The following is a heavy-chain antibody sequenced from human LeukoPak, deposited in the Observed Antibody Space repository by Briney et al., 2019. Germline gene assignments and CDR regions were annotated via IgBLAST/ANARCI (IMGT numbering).Heavy chain of an antibody. CDR1: GFTFSNTW. CDR2: IQSKTDGGTT. V-gene: IGHV3-15*01. CDR3: ATLTVRGVINI. Sequence: GGSLRLSCAASGFTFSNTWMNWVRQAPGKGLEWVGRIQSKTDGGTTEYAAPVKGRFTISRDDSKTTLYLQMNSLKTEDTAVYYCATLTVRGVINIWGQGTPVTVSS. D-gene: IGHD3-10*01. J-gene: IGHJ4*02.